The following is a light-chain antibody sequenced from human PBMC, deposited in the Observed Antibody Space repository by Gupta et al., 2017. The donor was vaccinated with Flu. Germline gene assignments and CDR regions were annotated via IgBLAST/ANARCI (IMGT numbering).Light chain of an antibody. CDR3: QQRSNWLLS. CDR1: QNIGNY. V-gene: IGKV3-11*01. Sequence: PATLSLSPGERAAISCRGRQNIGNYLAWYQQKPGQAPRLLIYETSCRAAGVPARFSGSGSGADFTLTISSLEPEDFAVYYCQQRSNWLLSFGGGTKVEIK. CDR2: ETS. J-gene: IGKJ4*01.